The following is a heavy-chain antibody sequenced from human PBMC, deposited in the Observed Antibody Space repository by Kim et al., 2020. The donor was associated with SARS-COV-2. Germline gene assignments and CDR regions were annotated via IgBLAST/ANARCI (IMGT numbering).Heavy chain of an antibody. V-gene: IGHV3-23*01. Sequence: GGSLRLSCAASGFTFSSYAMSWVRQAPGKGLEWVSAISGSGGSTYYADSVKGRFTISRDNSKNTLYLQMNSLRAEDTAVYYCAKGIYSGYDPRPHYYYGMDVWGQGTTVTVSS. CDR1: GFTFSSYA. CDR2: ISGSGGST. CDR3: AKGIYSGYDPRPHYYYGMDV. D-gene: IGHD5-12*01. J-gene: IGHJ6*02.